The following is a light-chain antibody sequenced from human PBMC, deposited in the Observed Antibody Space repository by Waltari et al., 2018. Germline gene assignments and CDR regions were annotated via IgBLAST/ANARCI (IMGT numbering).Light chain of an antibody. CDR1: KRIGRY. CDR2: AAS. Sequence: EIQMTQSPSSLSASVGDRVTITCRASKRIGRYLNWYQQKQGKAPNLLIFAASSLQSCVPSRFSGSGSGTDFTLTISSLQPEDFATYSCQQSYSSPYTFGQGTSLEIK. J-gene: IGKJ2*01. V-gene: IGKV1-39*01. CDR3: QQSYSSPYT.